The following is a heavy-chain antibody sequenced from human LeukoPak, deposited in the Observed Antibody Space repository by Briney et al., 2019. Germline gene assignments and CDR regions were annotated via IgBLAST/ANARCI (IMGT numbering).Heavy chain of an antibody. J-gene: IGHJ4*02. D-gene: IGHD6-13*01. Sequence: ASVKVSCKASGYTFTSYGMHWVRQAPGQRLEWMGWISAYNGNTNYAQKLQGRVTMTTDTSTSTAYMELRSLRSDDTAVYYCARVGIAAAGTSSLDYWGQGTLVTVSS. CDR3: ARVGIAAAGTSSLDY. V-gene: IGHV1-18*01. CDR2: ISAYNGNT. CDR1: GYTFTSYG.